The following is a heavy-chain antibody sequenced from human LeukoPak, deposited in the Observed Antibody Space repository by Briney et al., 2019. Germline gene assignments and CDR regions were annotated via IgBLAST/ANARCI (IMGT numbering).Heavy chain of an antibody. J-gene: IGHJ5*02. D-gene: IGHD5-24*01. V-gene: IGHV4-59*01. CDR3: ARGGDGYNSGNWFDP. Sequence: SETLSLTCTVSGGSISSYYWSWIRQPPGKGLEWIGYIYYSGSTNYNPSLKSRVTISVDTSKNQFSLKLSSVTAADTAVYYCARGGDGYNSGNWFDPWGQGTLVTVSS. CDR2: IYYSGST. CDR1: GGSISSYY.